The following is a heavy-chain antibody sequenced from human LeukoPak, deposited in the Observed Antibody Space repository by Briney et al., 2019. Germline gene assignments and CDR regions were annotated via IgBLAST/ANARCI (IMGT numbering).Heavy chain of an antibody. CDR3: AKVEYDSSGYYDY. V-gene: IGHV3-23*01. CDR2: ISGSGGST. D-gene: IGHD3-22*01. Sequence: GGSLKLSCAASGFTFSSYAMSWVRQAPGKGLEWVSAISGSGGSTYYADSVKGRFTISRDNSKNTLYLQMNSLRAEDTAVYYCAKVEYDSSGYYDYWGQGTLVTVSS. CDR1: GFTFSSYA. J-gene: IGHJ4*02.